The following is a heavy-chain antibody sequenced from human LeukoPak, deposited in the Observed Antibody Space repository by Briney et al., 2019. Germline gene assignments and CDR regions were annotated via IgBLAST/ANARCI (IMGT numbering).Heavy chain of an antibody. CDR1: GYTFTGYY. CDR3: ARDRIAGYSSGWLSY. Sequence: ASVKVSCTASGYTFTGYYMHWVRQAPGQGLEWMGIINPSGGSTSYAQKFQGRVTMTRDMSASTVYMELSSLRSEDTAVYYCARDRIAGYSSGWLSYWGQGTLVTVSS. V-gene: IGHV1-46*01. J-gene: IGHJ4*02. D-gene: IGHD6-19*01. CDR2: INPSGGST.